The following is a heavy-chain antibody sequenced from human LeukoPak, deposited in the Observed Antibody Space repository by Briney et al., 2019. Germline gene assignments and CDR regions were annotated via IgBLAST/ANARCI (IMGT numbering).Heavy chain of an antibody. D-gene: IGHD1-26*01. CDR1: GYTFSNYY. Sequence: ASVKVSCKASGYTFSNYYIHWVRQAPGQGLEWMGIINPSGGSTTYAQKFQGRVTMTRDMSTSTVYMELISLRSDDTAVYYCARLRSYPDAFDIWGQGTMVTVSS. CDR3: ARLRSYPDAFDI. CDR2: INPSGGST. V-gene: IGHV1-46*01. J-gene: IGHJ3*02.